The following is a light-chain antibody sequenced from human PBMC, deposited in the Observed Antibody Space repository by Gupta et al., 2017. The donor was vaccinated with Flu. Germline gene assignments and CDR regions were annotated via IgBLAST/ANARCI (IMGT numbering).Light chain of an antibody. Sequence: QSALTQPASVSGSPGQSITISCTGTSSDVGGYNYVSWYQQHPGNAPKLMIYEVSNRPSGVSNRFSGSKSGNTASLTISGLQAEDEADYDCSSYTSSSTWVFGGGTKLTVL. CDR2: EVS. CDR1: SSDVGGYNY. CDR3: SSYTSSSTWV. V-gene: IGLV2-14*01. J-gene: IGLJ3*02.